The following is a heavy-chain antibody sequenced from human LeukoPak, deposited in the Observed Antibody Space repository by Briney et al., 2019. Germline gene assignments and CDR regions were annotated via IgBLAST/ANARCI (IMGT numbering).Heavy chain of an antibody. Sequence: GRSLRLSCAASGFTFSSYGMHWVRQAPGKGLEWVAVISYDGSNKYYADSVKGRFTISRDNSKNTLYLQMNSLRAEDTAVYYCAKNIAAADSSGYYYYYMDVWGKGTTVTVSS. J-gene: IGHJ6*03. V-gene: IGHV3-30*18. D-gene: IGHD6-13*01. CDR1: GFTFSSYG. CDR3: AKNIAAADSSGYYYYYMDV. CDR2: ISYDGSNK.